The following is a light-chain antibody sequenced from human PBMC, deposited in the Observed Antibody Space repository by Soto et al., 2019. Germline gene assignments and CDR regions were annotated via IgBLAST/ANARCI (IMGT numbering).Light chain of an antibody. CDR2: SND. CDR3: AAWDDSLTAWV. V-gene: IGLV1-44*01. CDR1: GSNIGSNA. Sequence: QSVLTQPPSASETPGQRVTISCSGGGSNIGSNAVNWFQQLPGTAPKLLMYSNDQRPSGVPVRFSGSKSGTSASLAISELQSEDEADYYCAAWDDSLTAWVFGGETKLTVL. J-gene: IGLJ3*02.